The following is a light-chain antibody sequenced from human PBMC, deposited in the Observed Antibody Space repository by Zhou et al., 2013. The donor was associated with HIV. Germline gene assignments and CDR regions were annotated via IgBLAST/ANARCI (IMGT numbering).Light chain of an antibody. CDR3: QQFNLNPWT. CDR2: DAS. J-gene: IGKJ1*01. CDR1: QDISNH. V-gene: IGKV1-17*01. Sequence: DIQLAQSPSSLSASVGNRVIISCQASQDISNHLNWYQQKPGNAPKLLIYDASSLHSGVPSRFSGNGSGTEFILSISTLQPEDFATYSCQQFNLNPWTFGLKGP.